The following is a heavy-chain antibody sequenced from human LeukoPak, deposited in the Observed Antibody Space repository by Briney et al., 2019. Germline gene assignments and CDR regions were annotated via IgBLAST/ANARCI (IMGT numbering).Heavy chain of an antibody. V-gene: IGHV3-23*01. CDR3: AKSIRAYYYMDV. Sequence: GGSLRLSCAASGFTFSSDAMTWVRQAPGKGLEWVSAISGSGGSTNYADSVKGRFIISRDNSKNTLYLQMNSLRAEDTAVYYCAKSIRAYYYMDVWGKGTTVTVSS. CDR1: GFTFSSDA. J-gene: IGHJ6*03. CDR2: ISGSGGST.